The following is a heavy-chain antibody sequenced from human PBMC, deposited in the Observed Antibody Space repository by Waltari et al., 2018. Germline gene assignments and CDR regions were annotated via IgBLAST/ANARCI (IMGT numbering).Heavy chain of an antibody. D-gene: IGHD3-22*01. CDR1: GYTFTSYG. CDR2: ISAYNGNP. Sequence: QVQLVQSGAEVKKPGASVKVSCKASGYTFTSYGISWLRQAPGQGLEWMGWISAYNGNPNHAQKLQARATMTTDTPTSTAYMELRSLRSDDTAVYYCARGYSSGYWSAFDIWRQGTMVTVSS. V-gene: IGHV1-18*01. J-gene: IGHJ3*02. CDR3: ARGYSSGYWSAFDI.